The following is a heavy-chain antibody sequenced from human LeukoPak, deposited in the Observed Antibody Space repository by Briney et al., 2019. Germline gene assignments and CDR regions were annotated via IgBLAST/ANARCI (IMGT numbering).Heavy chain of an antibody. Sequence: SQTLSLTCSVSGGSISTYYWSWIRQPPGKGLEWIGYNYIRGATNYNPSLKSRVTISVDRSKNQFSLSLTSVTAADTAVYYCARERASAGPHFEHWGRGILVTASS. D-gene: IGHD6-13*01. CDR2: NYIRGAT. CDR1: GGSISTYY. J-gene: IGHJ4*02. CDR3: ARERASAGPHFEH. V-gene: IGHV4-59*01.